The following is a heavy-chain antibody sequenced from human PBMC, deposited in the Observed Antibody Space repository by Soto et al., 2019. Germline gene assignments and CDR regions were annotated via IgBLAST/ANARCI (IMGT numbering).Heavy chain of an antibody. CDR3: ARQFLYSSSTRCYGRGFDP. Sequence: PGGSLRLSCAASGFSFSSYEMNWVRQAPGKGLEWVSYISSSGNTIYYTDSVKGRFTISRDNAKNSLYLQMNSLRAEDTAVYYCARQFLYSSSTRCYGRGFDPWGQGTPVTVSS. V-gene: IGHV3-48*03. J-gene: IGHJ5*02. CDR1: GFSFSSYE. D-gene: IGHD2-2*01. CDR2: ISSSGNTI.